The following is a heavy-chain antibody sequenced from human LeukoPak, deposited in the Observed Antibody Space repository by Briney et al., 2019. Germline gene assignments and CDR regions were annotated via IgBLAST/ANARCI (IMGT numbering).Heavy chain of an antibody. CDR1: GYTFTSYY. V-gene: IGHV1-46*01. Sequence: ASVKVSCKASGYTFTSYYMHWVRQAPGQGLEWMGIINPSGGSTSYAQKFQGRVTITREISASTAYMELSSLSSEDTAVYYCAREKFIAGFDYWGQGTLVTVSS. CDR3: AREKFIAGFDY. CDR2: INPSGGST. J-gene: IGHJ4*02. D-gene: IGHD6-13*01.